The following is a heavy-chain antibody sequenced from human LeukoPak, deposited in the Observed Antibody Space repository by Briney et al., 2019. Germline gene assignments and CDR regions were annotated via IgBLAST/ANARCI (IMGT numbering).Heavy chain of an antibody. CDR2: ITYDGKNR. CDR3: ARKQYSTSSSILGAFDI. Sequence: GGSLRLSCAASGFTFSDDGIHWVRQAPGKGLEWVAFITYDGKNRYYADSVQGRITISRDTSKNTVYLQMNSLRAEDTAVYYCARKQYSTSSSILGAFDIWGQGTMVTVSS. V-gene: IGHV3-30*02. J-gene: IGHJ3*02. D-gene: IGHD6-6*01. CDR1: GFTFSDDG.